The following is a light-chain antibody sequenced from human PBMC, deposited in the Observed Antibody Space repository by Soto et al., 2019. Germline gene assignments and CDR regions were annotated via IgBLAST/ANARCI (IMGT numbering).Light chain of an antibody. CDR1: HSVSSR. Sequence: EIVMTQSPATLSVSPGERATLSCRASHSVSSRLAWYQQKPGQAPRLLIYGASTRATGLPARFSGSGSGTDFTLTISSLQSEDFAVYYCQHYTNRPLTFGGGTMVEIK. CDR2: GAS. CDR3: QHYTNRPLT. J-gene: IGKJ4*01. V-gene: IGKV3-15*01.